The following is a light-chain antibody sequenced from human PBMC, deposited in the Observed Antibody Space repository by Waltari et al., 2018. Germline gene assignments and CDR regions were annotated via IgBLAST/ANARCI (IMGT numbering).Light chain of an antibody. CDR3: QQYNRWPPIT. CDR2: DAS. CDR1: QSVSSN. J-gene: IGKJ5*01. V-gene: IGKV3-15*01. Sequence: VVLTQSPATLSVSPGESAIISCRASQSVSSNLAWYQQKPGQAPRLLIYDASTRASSIPARFRGSGSGTECTLTINSLQSEDSATYYCQQYNRWPPITFGQGTRLDIK.